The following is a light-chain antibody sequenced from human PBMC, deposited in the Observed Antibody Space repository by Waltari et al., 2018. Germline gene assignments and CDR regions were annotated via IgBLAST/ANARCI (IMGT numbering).Light chain of an antibody. V-gene: IGKV4-1*01. CDR3: QQFYTTPPT. Sequence: DIVMTQSPDSLAVSLGERATINCKSCQSVLFSSNSKNYLAWYQQKPGQPPKLLIYWASTRESGVPDRFSGSGSGTDFTLTISSLQAEDVAVYYCQQFYTTPPTFGQGTKVEIK. CDR2: WAS. J-gene: IGKJ1*01. CDR1: QSVLFSSNSKNY.